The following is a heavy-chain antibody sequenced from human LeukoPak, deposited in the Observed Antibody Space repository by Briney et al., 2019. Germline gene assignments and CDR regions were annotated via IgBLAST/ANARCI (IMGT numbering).Heavy chain of an antibody. J-gene: IGHJ4*02. CDR2: ISNTGGST. D-gene: IGHD2-2*02. CDR1: GFTFSSYA. V-gene: IGHV3-64*04. Sequence: GGSLRLSCSASGFTFSSYAMHWVRQAPGKGLEYVSAISNTGGSTYSADSVKGRFTISRDNAKNSLYLQMNSLRAEDTAVYYCARDQLLYNYWGQGTLVTVSS. CDR3: ARDQLLYNY.